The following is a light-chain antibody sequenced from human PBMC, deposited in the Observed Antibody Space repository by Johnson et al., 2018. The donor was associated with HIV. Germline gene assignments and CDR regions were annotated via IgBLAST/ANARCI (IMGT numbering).Light chain of an antibody. J-gene: IGLJ1*01. Sequence: QSVLTQPPSMSAAPGQKVTISCSGSSSNIGNNYVSWYQQLPGTAPKLLIYDNNKRPSGIPDRFSGSKSGTSATLGITGLQTGDEAEYYCGTWDSSLSARYVFGTGTKVTVL. CDR3: GTWDSSLSARYV. CDR1: SSNIGNNY. V-gene: IGLV1-51*01. CDR2: DNN.